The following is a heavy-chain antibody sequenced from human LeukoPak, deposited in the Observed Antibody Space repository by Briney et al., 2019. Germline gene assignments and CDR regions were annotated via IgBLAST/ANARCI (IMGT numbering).Heavy chain of an antibody. D-gene: IGHD3-9*01. CDR2: MNQDGSEK. CDR3: AKEYYDILTGPFDY. CDR1: GFTFNNYW. J-gene: IGHJ4*02. V-gene: IGHV3-7*03. Sequence: GGSLRLSCAASGFTFNNYWMSWVRQAPGKGPEWVANMNQDGSEKYYVDSVKGRFTISRDNAKNSLYLQMNSLRAEDTAVYYCAKEYYDILTGPFDYWGQGTLVTVSS.